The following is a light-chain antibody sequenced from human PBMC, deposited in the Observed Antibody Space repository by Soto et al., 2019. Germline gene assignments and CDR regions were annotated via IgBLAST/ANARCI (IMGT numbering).Light chain of an antibody. CDR2: DAS. J-gene: IGKJ1*01. CDR1: QSISNW. V-gene: IGKV1-5*01. CDR3: QQYNSYWT. Sequence: DIQMTQSPSTLSASVGDGVTITCRASQSISNWLAWYQQKPGKAPKLLIYDASSLESGVPSRFSGSGSGTEFTLTISSLQPDDFATYYCQQYNSYWTFGQGTEVEIK.